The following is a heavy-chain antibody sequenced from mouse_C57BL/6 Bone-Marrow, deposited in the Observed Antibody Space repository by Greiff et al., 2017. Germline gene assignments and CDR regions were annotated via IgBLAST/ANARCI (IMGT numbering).Heavy chain of an antibody. CDR3: ARERVTAVWYFDV. V-gene: IGHV1-64*01. CDR2: IHPNSGST. D-gene: IGHD2-2*01. CDR1: GYTFTSYW. J-gene: IGHJ1*03. Sequence: QVQLKQSGAELVKPGASVKLSCKASGYTFTSYWMHWVKQRPGQGLEWIGMIHPNSGSTNYNERFKSKATLTADKSSSAAYMQLSSLTSDDSAFYYCARERVTAVWYFDVWGTGTTVTVSS.